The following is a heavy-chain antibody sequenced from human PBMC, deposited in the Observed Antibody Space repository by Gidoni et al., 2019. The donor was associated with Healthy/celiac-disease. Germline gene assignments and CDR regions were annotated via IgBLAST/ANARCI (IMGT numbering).Heavy chain of an antibody. CDR2: ISWNIVSI. D-gene: IGHD6-19*01. CDR3: AKDSRSGYSSGWFDY. CDR1: GIPLTDSA. V-gene: IGHV3-9*01. J-gene: IGHJ4*02. Sequence: DVQLVESGGGLVQPGRSLRLSCAASGIPLTDSAMHWVLQAPGQGLEWVSGISWNIVSIGYADSVKGRFTISRDNAKNSLYLQMNSLRAEDTALYYCAKDSRSGYSSGWFDYWGQGTLVTVSS.